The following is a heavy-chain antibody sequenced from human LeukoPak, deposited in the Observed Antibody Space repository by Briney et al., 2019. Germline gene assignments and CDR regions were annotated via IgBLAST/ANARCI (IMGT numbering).Heavy chain of an antibody. CDR3: AKDGVVVPAAIPLSLYGMDV. CDR1: GFTFSSYA. CDR2: ISGSGGST. Sequence: GGSLRLSCAASGFTFSSYAMSWVRQAPGKGLEWVSAISGSGGSTYYADSVKGRFTISRDNSKNTLYLQMNSLRAEDTAVYYCAKDGVVVPAAIPLSLYGMDVWGRGTTVTVSS. J-gene: IGHJ6*02. V-gene: IGHV3-23*01. D-gene: IGHD2-2*02.